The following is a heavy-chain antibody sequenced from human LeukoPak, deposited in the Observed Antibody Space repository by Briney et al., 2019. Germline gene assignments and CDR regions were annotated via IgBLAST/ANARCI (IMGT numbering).Heavy chain of an antibody. CDR2: ITGSGGGT. J-gene: IGHJ4*02. CDR1: GFTFSRYA. V-gene: IGHV3-23*01. D-gene: IGHD6-13*01. CDR3: AKSPVYSSRWYYFDY. Sequence: GGFLRLSCAASGFTFSRYAMIWVRQAPGKGLEWVSAITGSGGGTYYSDSVKGRFTISRDNSKNTLFLQMNSLRAEDTAVYYCAKSPVYSSRWYYFDYWGQGTLVTVSS.